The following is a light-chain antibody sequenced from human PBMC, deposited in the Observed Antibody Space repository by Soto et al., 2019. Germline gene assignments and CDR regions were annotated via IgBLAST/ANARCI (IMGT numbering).Light chain of an antibody. CDR2: AAS. Sequence: EIVMTQSPATLSVSPGERATLSCRASQSVSSNLAWYQQKPGQAHRLLIYAASTKATGIPARFSGSGCGTEFTLTISSLQSEYFEVYYCQQYNNWPPLTFGGGTKVEIK. J-gene: IGKJ4*01. CDR1: QSVSSN. V-gene: IGKV3-15*01. CDR3: QQYNNWPPLT.